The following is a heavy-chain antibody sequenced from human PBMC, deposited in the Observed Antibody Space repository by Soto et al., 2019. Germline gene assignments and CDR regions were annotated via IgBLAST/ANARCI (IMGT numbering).Heavy chain of an antibody. V-gene: IGHV1-18*01. CDR1: GYTFNDFG. D-gene: IGHD5-12*01. CDR2: FYSKAGTI. CDR3: ARDIGFDIDY. Sequence: QVQLVQSGAAVQKPGASVKVSCKTSGYTFNDFGITWVRQAPGLGLEWLGWFYSKAGTINFAPKFQGRVIMTTDTSTSTAYMELTSLTFDDSAVYFCARDIGFDIDYWGQGTLVTVS. J-gene: IGHJ4*02.